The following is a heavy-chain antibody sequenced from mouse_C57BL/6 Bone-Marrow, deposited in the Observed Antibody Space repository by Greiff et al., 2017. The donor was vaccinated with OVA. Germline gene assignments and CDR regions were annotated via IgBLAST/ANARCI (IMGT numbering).Heavy chain of an antibody. CDR1: GFTFSDYG. V-gene: IGHV5-17*01. D-gene: IGHD2-1*01. CDR2: ISSGSSTI. CDR3: AGTSGNYGFAY. Sequence: DVKLVESGGGLVKPGGSLKLSCAASGFTFSDYGMHWVRQAPEKGLEWVAYISSGSSTIYYADTVKGRFTISRDNAKNTLFLQMTSLRSEDTAMYYCAGTSGNYGFAYWGQGTLVTVSA. J-gene: IGHJ3*01.